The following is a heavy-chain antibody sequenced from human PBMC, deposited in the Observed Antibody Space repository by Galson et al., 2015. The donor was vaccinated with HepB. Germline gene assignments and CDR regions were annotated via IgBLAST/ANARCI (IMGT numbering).Heavy chain of an antibody. Sequence: SVKVSCKASGYTFTSYGISWVRQAPAQGLEWMGWISAYNGNTNYAQKLQGRVTMTTDTSTSTAYMELRSLRSDDTAVYDCARDRALIVVVPAAIGYWGQGTLVTVSS. J-gene: IGHJ4*02. D-gene: IGHD2-2*01. V-gene: IGHV1-18*01. CDR2: ISAYNGNT. CDR3: ARDRALIVVVPAAIGY. CDR1: GYTFTSYG.